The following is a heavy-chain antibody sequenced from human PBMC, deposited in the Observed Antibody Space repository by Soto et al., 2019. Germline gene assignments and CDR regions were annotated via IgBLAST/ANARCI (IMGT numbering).Heavy chain of an antibody. D-gene: IGHD3-16*01. CDR3: ARYVDY. Sequence: QVQLQESGPGLVKPSETLSLTCTVSGGSVSSGSYYWSWIRQPPGKGLEWIGYIYYSGTTSYNPSLTSRVTMSLDTSTNQFSLKLSSVTAADTAVYYCARYVDYWGQGALVTVSS. CDR2: IYYSGTT. CDR1: GGSVSSGSYY. V-gene: IGHV4-61*01. J-gene: IGHJ4*02.